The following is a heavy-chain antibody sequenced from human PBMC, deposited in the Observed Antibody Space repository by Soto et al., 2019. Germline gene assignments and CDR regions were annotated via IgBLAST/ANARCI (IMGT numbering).Heavy chain of an antibody. CDR2: IDHSGTA. V-gene: IGHV4-31*03. CDR1: GGSINIGGFW. Sequence: PSETLSLTCTVSGGSINIGGFWWGWIRQRPGKGLEWIGHIDHSGTAYYNPSLRSRFTISIDTSKNQFSLNVNSVTAADTAVYRCARRLDDRGENYFNWFDPWGQGTRVTVSS. D-gene: IGHD2-21*01. J-gene: IGHJ5*02. CDR3: ARRLDDRGENYFNWFDP.